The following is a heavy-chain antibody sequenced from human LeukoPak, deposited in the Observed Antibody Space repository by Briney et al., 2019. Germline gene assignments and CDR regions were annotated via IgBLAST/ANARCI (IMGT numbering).Heavy chain of an antibody. D-gene: IGHD2-2*01. CDR2: ISGSGGST. Sequence: PGGTLRLSCAASGFTFSSYGMSWVRQAPGKGLEWVSAISGSGGSTYYADPVKGRFTISRDNSKNTLYLQMNSLRAEDTAVYYCARDYCSSTSCYPDYWGQGTLVTVSS. J-gene: IGHJ4*02. CDR1: GFTFSSYG. V-gene: IGHV3-23*01. CDR3: ARDYCSSTSCYPDY.